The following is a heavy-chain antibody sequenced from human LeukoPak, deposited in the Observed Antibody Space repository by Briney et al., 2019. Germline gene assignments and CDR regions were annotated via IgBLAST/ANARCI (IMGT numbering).Heavy chain of an antibody. CDR2: IYTSGST. Sequence: PSETLSLTCTVSGGSISSGSYYWSWIRQPAGKGLEWIGRIYTSGSTNHDPSLKSRVTISVDMSKNQFSLKLSSVTAANTALYYCARDSLLPSAMGYYYMDVWGKGTTVTVSS. V-gene: IGHV4-61*02. CDR3: ARDSLLPSAMGYYYMDV. D-gene: IGHD2-2*01. J-gene: IGHJ6*03. CDR1: GGSISSGSYY.